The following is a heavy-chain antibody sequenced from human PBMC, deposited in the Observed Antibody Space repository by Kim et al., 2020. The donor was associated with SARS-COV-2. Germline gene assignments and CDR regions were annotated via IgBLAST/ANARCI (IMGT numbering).Heavy chain of an antibody. V-gene: IGHV3-21*01. D-gene: IGHD2-21*01. CDR3: VTDVRAYVCGS. J-gene: IGHJ5*02. Sequence: GGSLRLSCIGSGFTFSAYRMDWIRQAPGKGLEWVSSISSYSNNIYYADSVRGRFTISRDNAKNSVFLQMNSLRAEDTAVYYCVTDVRAYVCGSWGQGTLVSVSS. CDR2: ISSYSNNI. CDR1: GFTFSAYR.